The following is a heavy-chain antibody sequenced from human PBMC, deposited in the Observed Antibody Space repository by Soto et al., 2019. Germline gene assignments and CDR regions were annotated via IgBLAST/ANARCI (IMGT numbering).Heavy chain of an antibody. D-gene: IGHD6-6*01. CDR1: GFTFSSYA. CDR3: VKDRHRSSSSEFDY. CDR2: ISSYGGST. J-gene: IGHJ4*02. Sequence: GGSLRLSCSASGFTFSSYAMHWVRQAPGKGLEYVSAISSYGGSTYYADSVKGRFTISRDNSKNTLYFQMSSLRAEDTAVYYCVKDRHRSSSSEFDYWGQGTLVTVS. V-gene: IGHV3-64D*06.